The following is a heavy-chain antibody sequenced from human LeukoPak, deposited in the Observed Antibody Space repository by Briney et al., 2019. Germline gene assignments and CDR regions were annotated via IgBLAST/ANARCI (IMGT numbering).Heavy chain of an antibody. D-gene: IGHD3-10*01. J-gene: IGHJ5*02. Sequence: GGSLRLSCAASGFTFSSYAMHWVRQAPGKGLEWVAVISYDGSNKYYADSVKGRFTISRDNSKNTLYLQMNSLRAEDTAVYYCAKHGPKDDGSGSYYLGWFDPWGQGTLVTVSS. CDR3: AKHGPKDDGSGSYYLGWFDP. CDR1: GFTFSSYA. V-gene: IGHV3-30*04. CDR2: ISYDGSNK.